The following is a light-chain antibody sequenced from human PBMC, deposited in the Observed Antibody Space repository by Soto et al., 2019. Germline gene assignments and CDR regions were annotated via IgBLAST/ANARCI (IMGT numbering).Light chain of an antibody. Sequence: DIQMTQSPSSLSASVGDRVTITCRASRYISSYLTWYQQKPGKVPKLLIYDSTNLESGVPSRFSGRGAGTEFTLTISSLQPEDFATYFCQQSYSVSMTFGQGTRLEIK. V-gene: IGKV1-39*01. CDR1: RYISSY. CDR3: QQSYSVSMT. CDR2: DST. J-gene: IGKJ5*01.